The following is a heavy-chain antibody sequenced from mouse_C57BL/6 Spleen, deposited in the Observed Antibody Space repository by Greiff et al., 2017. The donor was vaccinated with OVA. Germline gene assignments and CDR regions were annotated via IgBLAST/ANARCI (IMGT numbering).Heavy chain of an antibody. J-gene: IGHJ2*01. CDR2: INPSNGGT. Sequence: QVQLQQPGTELVKPGASVKLSCKASGYTFTSYWMHWVKQRPGQGLEWIGNINPSNGGTNYNEKFKSKATLTVDKSSSTAYMQLSSLTSEDSAVYYCARGGIYYYGSSPRTDFDYWGQGTTLTVSS. V-gene: IGHV1-53*01. CDR1: GYTFTSYW. CDR3: ARGGIYYYGSSPRTDFDY. D-gene: IGHD1-1*01.